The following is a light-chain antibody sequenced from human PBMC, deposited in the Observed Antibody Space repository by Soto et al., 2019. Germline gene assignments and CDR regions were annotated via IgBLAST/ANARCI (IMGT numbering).Light chain of an antibody. J-gene: IGKJ3*01. CDR1: QDILSW. V-gene: IGKV1-12*01. CDR2: ASS. Sequence: DIQMTQSPSSVSASVGDRVTITCRASQDILSWLAWYQQKPGEAPRLLIYASSNLQSGVPSRFSGSGSGTDFTLTISSLQPDDFATYYCQQANSYPMTFGPGARLDIK. CDR3: QQANSYPMT.